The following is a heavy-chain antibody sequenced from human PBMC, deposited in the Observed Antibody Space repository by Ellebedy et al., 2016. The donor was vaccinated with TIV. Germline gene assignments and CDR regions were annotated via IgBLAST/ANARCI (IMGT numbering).Heavy chain of an antibody. V-gene: IGHV3-23*01. CDR3: AKVRSADCGTGACGFDY. CDR1: GFTFSSYA. D-gene: IGHD2-21*01. Sequence: GESLKISXAASGFTFSSYAMSWVRQAPGKGLEWVSSISGSGANTYYADSVKGRFTISRDDSKNTLYLQMNTLRAEDTAVYYCAKVRSADCGTGACGFDYWGQGTLVTVSS. CDR2: ISGSGANT. J-gene: IGHJ4*02.